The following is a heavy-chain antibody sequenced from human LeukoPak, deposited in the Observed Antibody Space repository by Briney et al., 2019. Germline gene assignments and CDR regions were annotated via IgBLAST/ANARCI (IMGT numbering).Heavy chain of an antibody. CDR2: ISGGGASR. CDR1: GFTFNNYA. V-gene: IGHV3-23*01. J-gene: IGHJ4*02. Sequence: GGSLRLSCAASGFTFNNYAMRWVRQAPGKGLGWVSGISGGGASRDYADSVKGRFTISRDNSKNTVLLQMDSLRAEDTAIYYCTKRSGVYSDNSGFFDYWGQGSLVTVSS. D-gene: IGHD1-26*01. CDR3: TKRSGVYSDNSGFFDY.